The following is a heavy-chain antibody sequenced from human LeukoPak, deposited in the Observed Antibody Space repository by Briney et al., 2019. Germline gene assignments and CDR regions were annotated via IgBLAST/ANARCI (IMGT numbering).Heavy chain of an antibody. J-gene: IGHJ4*02. CDR3: ASIAVAGTWGFDY. V-gene: IGHV4-59*01. CDR2: IYYSGST. CDR1: GGSIRSYY. Sequence: PSETLSLTCTVSGGSIRSYYWSWIRQPPGKGLEWIGYIYYSGSTNYNPSLKSRVTISVDTPKNQFSLKLSSVTAADTAVYYCASIAVAGTWGFDYWGQGTLVTVSS. D-gene: IGHD6-19*01.